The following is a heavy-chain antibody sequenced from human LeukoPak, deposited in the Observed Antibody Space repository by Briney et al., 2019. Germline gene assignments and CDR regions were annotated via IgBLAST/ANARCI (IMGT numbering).Heavy chain of an antibody. Sequence: PGGSLRLSCVASGFTFDDYGMGCVRQAPGKGLEWVSGINWNGASTGYADSVRGRFTISRDNAKNSLYLQMNSLRGEDTALYYCARARTGYSFGYAFDFWGQGTLVTVSS. D-gene: IGHD5-18*01. J-gene: IGHJ4*02. CDR3: ARARTGYSFGYAFDF. CDR1: GFTFDDYG. CDR2: INWNGAST. V-gene: IGHV3-20*04.